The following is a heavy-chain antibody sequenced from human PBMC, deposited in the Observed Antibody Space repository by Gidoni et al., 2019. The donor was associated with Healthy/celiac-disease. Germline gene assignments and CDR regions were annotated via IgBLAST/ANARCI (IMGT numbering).Heavy chain of an antibody. CDR2: LSSSGRTI. J-gene: IGHJ4*02. V-gene: IGHV3-11*01. Sequence: QVQLVESGVGLVKPGGSLRRSCAASGFTFRHDYMSWIRQAPVRGLEWVSYLSSSGRTISYADSVKGRFTISRDNAKNSLYLQMNSLRAEDTAVYYCARRGGGDYGDSSFDYWGQGPLVTVSS. CDR1: GFTFRHDY. CDR3: ARRGGGDYGDSSFDY. D-gene: IGHD4-17*01.